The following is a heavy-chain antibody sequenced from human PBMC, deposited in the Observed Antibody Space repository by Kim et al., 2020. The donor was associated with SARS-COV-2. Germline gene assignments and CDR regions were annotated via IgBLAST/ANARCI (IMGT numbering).Heavy chain of an antibody. J-gene: IGHJ4*02. D-gene: IGHD2-15*01. CDR3: ARAVVGAQGPSFDY. Sequence: SETLSLTCAVSGGSISSSNWWSWVRQPPGKGLEWIGEIYHSGSTNYNPSLKSRVTISVDKSKNQFSLKLSSVTAADTAVYYCARAVVGAQGPSFDYWGQGTLVTVSS. CDR2: IYHSGST. V-gene: IGHV4-4*02. CDR1: GGSISSSNW.